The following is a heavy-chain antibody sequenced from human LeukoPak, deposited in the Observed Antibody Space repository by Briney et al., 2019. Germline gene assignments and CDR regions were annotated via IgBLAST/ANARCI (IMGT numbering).Heavy chain of an antibody. D-gene: IGHD4-17*01. V-gene: IGHV3-48*02. CDR2: ISSSSSTI. CDR1: GFTFSSYS. Sequence: GGSLRLSCAASGFTFSSYSMNWVRQAPGKGLEWVSYISSSSSTIYYADSVKGRFTISRDNVKNSLYLQMNSLRDEDTAVYYCAGLTTVNAILFNWGQGTLVTVSS. J-gene: IGHJ4*02. CDR3: AGLTTVNAILFN.